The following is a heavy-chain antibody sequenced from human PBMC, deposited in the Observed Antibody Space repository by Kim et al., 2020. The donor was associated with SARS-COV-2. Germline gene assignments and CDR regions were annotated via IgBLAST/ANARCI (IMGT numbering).Heavy chain of an antibody. V-gene: IGHV3-23*01. Sequence: GRFPISRDNSKNTLYLKMNSLRAEDTAVYYCAKDPRYSGYCTSSSCHNFDYWGQGTLVTVSS. CDR3: AKDPRYSGYCTSSSCHNFDY. D-gene: IGHD2-8*01. J-gene: IGHJ4*02.